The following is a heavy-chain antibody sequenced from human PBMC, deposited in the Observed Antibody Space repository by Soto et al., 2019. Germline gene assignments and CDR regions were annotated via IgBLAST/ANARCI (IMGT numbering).Heavy chain of an antibody. CDR1: GGSTSSGGYY. Sequence: VSLTCTVSGGSTSSGGYYWGWIRQYPGKALEWIGYVYNSGTTFYNPSLKSRSAISVDTSGNQFSLKLSSVTAADTAVYFCARGRGLDTHYSDGSRYYSDYWGRGTLVTVSS. D-gene: IGHD3-22*01. CDR3: ARGRGLDTHYSDGSRYYSDY. J-gene: IGHJ4*02. CDR2: VYNSGTT. V-gene: IGHV4-31*03.